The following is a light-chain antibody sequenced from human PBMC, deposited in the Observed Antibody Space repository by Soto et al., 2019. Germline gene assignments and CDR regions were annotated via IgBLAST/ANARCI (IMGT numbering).Light chain of an antibody. Sequence: VLTQSPGTLSLSPGERATLSCRASQNIATQFFTWYQQRPGQAPRVLIYGTSTRATGNPDRFSGSGSGKHFNLTISRLEPEYVALYYCQQYSSASGYTFSQGTKLEIK. CDR3: QQYSSASGYT. J-gene: IGKJ2*01. V-gene: IGKV3-20*01. CDR1: QNIATQF. CDR2: GTS.